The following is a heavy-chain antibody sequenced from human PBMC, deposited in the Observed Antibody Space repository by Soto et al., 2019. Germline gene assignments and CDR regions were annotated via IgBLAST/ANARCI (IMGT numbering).Heavy chain of an antibody. J-gene: IGHJ6*02. D-gene: IGHD2-2*01. V-gene: IGHV3-21*01. Sequence: PGWSLRLSCEASGFTFSSFNLNWVRQAPGKGLEWVSFISTGSSYKYYADSVKGRFTISRDNAKNSLYLQMNSLRAEDTAVYYCVVPAALGLDYYYGMDVWGQVTTVTVS. CDR3: VVPAALGLDYYYGMDV. CDR2: ISTGSSYK. CDR1: GFTFSSFN.